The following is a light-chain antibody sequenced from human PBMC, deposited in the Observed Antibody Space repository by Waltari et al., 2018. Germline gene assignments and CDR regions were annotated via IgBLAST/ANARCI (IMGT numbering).Light chain of an antibody. CDR1: QDIGNS. CDR2: DAA. Sequence: DIQMTQSPSSLPASIGDRVSITCQASQDIGNSLTLYQQKPGTPPNLLIYDAANLEPGVPSRFSGSGSGANFSFTINSLQPEDIAVYFCQQYDSLPLTFGGGTKVQIK. CDR3: QQYDSLPLT. V-gene: IGKV1-33*01. J-gene: IGKJ4*01.